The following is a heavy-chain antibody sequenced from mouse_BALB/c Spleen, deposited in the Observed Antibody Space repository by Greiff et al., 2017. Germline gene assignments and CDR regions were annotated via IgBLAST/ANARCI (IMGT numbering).Heavy chain of an antibody. CDR3: ARERYDDGYAMDY. J-gene: IGHJ4*01. D-gene: IGHD2-14*01. Sequence: QVQLQQSGAELVRPGTSVKVSCKASGYAFTNYLIEWVKQRPGQGLEWIGVINPGSGGTNYNEKFKGKATLTADKSSSTAYMQLSSLTSDDSAVYFCARERYDDGYAMDYWGQGTSVTVSS. V-gene: IGHV1-54*01. CDR2: INPGSGGT. CDR1: GYAFTNYL.